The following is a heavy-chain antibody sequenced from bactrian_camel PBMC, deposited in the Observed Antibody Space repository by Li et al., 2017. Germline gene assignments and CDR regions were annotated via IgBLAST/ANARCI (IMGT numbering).Heavy chain of an antibody. CDR3: AANRLDGDWHAARYRY. J-gene: IGHJ4*01. CDR1: GYAINSKC. Sequence: QVQLVESGGGSVQAGGSLRLSCAVSGYAINSKCMAWFRQAGGKEREGIATIFTDDGFSDYAASVKGRFTVSQDDDKNTLYLQMDILKPEDTAMYYCAANRLDGDWHAARYRYWGQGTQVTVS. D-gene: IGHD1*01. CDR2: IFTDDGFS. V-gene: IGHV3S1*01.